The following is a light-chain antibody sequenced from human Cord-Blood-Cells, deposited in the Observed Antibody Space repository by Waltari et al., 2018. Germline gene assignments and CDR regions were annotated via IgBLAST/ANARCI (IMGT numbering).Light chain of an antibody. Sequence: DVVMTQSPLSLPVTLGQPASISCRSSQSLVHSDGNTYLNWFQQRPGQSPRRLIYKVANRDSGVPDRFSCSGSGTDFTLKISRVEAEDVGVYYCMQGTHWLFTFGGGTKVEIK. CDR3: MQGTHWLFT. CDR2: KVA. V-gene: IGKV2-30*02. J-gene: IGKJ4*01. CDR1: QSLVHSDGNTY.